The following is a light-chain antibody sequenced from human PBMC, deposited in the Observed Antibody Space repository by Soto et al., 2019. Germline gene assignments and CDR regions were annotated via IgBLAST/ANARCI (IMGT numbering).Light chain of an antibody. J-gene: IGLJ1*01. Sequence: QSVLTQPPSASGSPGQSVTISCTGTSCDVGRYNYVSWYQQHPGKAPKLMIFEVNRRPSGVPDRFSGSKSGNTASLTVSGLQADDEADYYCSSFAGNSNVFGTGTKVTVL. CDR1: SCDVGRYNY. V-gene: IGLV2-8*01. CDR3: SSFAGNSNV. CDR2: EVN.